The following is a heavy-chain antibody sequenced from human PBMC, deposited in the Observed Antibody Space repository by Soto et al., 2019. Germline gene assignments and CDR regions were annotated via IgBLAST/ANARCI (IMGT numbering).Heavy chain of an antibody. J-gene: IGHJ6*02. CDR1: GGTFSSYA. D-gene: IGHD6-19*01. Sequence: SVKVSCKASGGTFSSYAISWVRQAPGQGLEWMGGIIPIFGTANYAQKFQGRVTITADESTSTAYMELSSLRSEDTAVYYWARRYSSGWWPGPRGGNNPGADYYYGMDVWGQGTTVTVSS. CDR3: ARRYSSGWWPGPRGGNNPGADYYYGMDV. CDR2: IIPIFGTA. V-gene: IGHV1-69*13.